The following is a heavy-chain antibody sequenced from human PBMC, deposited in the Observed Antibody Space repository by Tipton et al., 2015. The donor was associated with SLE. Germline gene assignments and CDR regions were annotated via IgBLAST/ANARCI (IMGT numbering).Heavy chain of an antibody. CDR1: GYSITSGDY. CDR2: ISHSGNT. V-gene: IGHV4-38-2*02. CDR3: ARRSPVAGRDWYFDL. J-gene: IGHJ2*01. Sequence: TLSLTCTVSGYSITSGDYWGWIRQPPGKGLEWIGSISHSGNTYYNPSLKSRVTISVDTSKNQFSLKRSSVTAADTAVYYCARRSPVAGRDWYFDLWGRGTLVTVSS. D-gene: IGHD6-19*01.